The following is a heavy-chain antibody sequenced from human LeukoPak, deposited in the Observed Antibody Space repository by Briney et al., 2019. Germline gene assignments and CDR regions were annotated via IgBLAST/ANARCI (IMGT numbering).Heavy chain of an antibody. J-gene: IGHJ1*01. V-gene: IGHV4-34*01. CDR3: ARRSGYSSSWRGMGFQH. CDR2: INHSGST. Sequence: SETLSFTCAVYGGSFSGYYWSWIRQPPGKGLEWIGEINHSGSTNYNPSLKSRVTISVDTSKNQFSLKLSSVTAADTAVYYCARRSGYSSSWRGMGFQHWGQGTLVTVSS. CDR1: GGSFSGYY. D-gene: IGHD6-13*01.